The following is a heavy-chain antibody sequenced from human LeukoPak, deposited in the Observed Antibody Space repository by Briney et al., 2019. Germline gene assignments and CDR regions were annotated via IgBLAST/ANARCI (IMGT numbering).Heavy chain of an antibody. J-gene: IGHJ4*02. CDR2: IYYSGST. CDR3: ARGSRPQQRAR. V-gene: IGHV4-31*03. Sequence: SQTLSLTCTVSGGSISSGGYYWSWIRQHPGKGLEWIGYIYYSGSTYYNPSLKSRVTISVDTSKNQFSLKLSSVTAADTAVYYCARGSRPQQRARWGQGTLVTVSS. CDR1: GGSISSGGYY. D-gene: IGHD6-13*01.